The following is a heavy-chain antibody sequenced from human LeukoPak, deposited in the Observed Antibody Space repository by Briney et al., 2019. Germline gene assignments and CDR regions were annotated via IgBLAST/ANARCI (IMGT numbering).Heavy chain of an antibody. V-gene: IGHV1-18*01. D-gene: IGHD2-2*01. CDR2: ISAYNGNT. J-gene: IGHJ5*02. Sequence: GASVKVSCKASGYTFTSYGISWVRQAPGQGLEWMGWISAYNGNTNYAQKLQGRVTMTTDTSTSTAYMELSSLRSEDTAVYYCARDWVESIVVVPAAMGSGWFDPWGQGTLVTVSS. CDR3: ARDWVESIVVVPAAMGSGWFDP. CDR1: GYTFTSYG.